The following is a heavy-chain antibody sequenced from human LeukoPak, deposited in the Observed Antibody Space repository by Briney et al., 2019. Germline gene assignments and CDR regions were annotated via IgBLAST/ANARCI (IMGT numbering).Heavy chain of an antibody. CDR3: AREDCSGGSCYSLSLTPVFHVFDI. CDR2: ISAYNGNT. D-gene: IGHD2-15*01. J-gene: IGHJ3*02. CDR1: GYAFTSYG. V-gene: IGHV1-18*01. Sequence: ASVKVSCKASGYAFTSYGISWVRQAPGQGLEWMGWISAYNGNTNYAPKLQGRVTMTTDTSTSAAYMELRSLRSDDTAVYYCAREDCSGGSCYSLSLTPVFHVFDIWGQGTMVTVSS.